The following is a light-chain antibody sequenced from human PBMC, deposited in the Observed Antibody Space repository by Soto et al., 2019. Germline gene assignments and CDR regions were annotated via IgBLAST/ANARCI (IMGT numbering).Light chain of an antibody. Sequence: DIPLTQSPSFLSASVGDRVTITCRASQGISSYLAWYQQKPGKAPKLLIYAASTLQSGVPSRFSGSGSGTEFTLTISSLQPEDFAVYYCQQYGTSPKTFGQGTKVEIK. CDR3: QQYGTSPKT. J-gene: IGKJ1*01. V-gene: IGKV1-9*01. CDR1: QGISSY. CDR2: AAS.